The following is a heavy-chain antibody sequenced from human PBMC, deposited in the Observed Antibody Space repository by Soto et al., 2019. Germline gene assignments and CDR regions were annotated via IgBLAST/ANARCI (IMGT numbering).Heavy chain of an antibody. D-gene: IGHD2-2*01. CDR2: IYYSGST. J-gene: IGHJ6*02. Sequence: PSETLSLTCTVSGGSISSGGYYWSWIRQHPGKGLEWIGYIYYSGSTYYNPSLKSRVTISVDTSKNQFSLKLSSVTAADTAVYYCVRASRGAGMDVWGQGTTVTVSS. CDR1: GGSISSGGYY. V-gene: IGHV4-31*03. CDR3: VRASRGAGMDV.